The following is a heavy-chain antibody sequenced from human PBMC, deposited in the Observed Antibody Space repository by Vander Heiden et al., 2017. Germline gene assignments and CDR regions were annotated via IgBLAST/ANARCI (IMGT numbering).Heavy chain of an antibody. CDR1: GFTLSRYA. Sequence: EVKLLESGGGLVQPGGSLRISCVGSGFTLSRYAMSWVRQTPAKGLEWVAAISGTGNTANYADSVKGRFTISRDNSKNMLFLDMNSLRAEDTGVYFCAKDPYSYGYDIVTYFDCWGQGTQVTVSS. CDR3: AKDPYSYGYDIVTYFDC. D-gene: IGHD5-12*01. CDR2: ISGTGNTA. V-gene: IGHV3-23*01. J-gene: IGHJ4*02.